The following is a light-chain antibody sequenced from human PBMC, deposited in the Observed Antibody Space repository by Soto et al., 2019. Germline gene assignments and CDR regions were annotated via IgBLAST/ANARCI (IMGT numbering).Light chain of an antibody. Sequence: QPVLTQPPSVSGAPGQRVTIPCTGTSSNIGAGFDVHWYQHLPGTAPKLLIYGNNHRPSGVPDRFSGSKSGTSASLAITGLQAEDEAHYSCQSFDTSLGRSVFGGGTKLTVL. CDR1: SSNIGAGFD. J-gene: IGLJ2*01. CDR2: GNN. CDR3: QSFDTSLGRSV. V-gene: IGLV1-40*01.